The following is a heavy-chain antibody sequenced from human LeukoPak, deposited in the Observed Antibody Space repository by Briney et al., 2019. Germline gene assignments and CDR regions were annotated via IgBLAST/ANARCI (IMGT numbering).Heavy chain of an antibody. J-gene: IGHJ6*02. V-gene: IGHV1-69*04. CDR2: IIPILGIA. D-gene: IGHD2-2*01. CDR3: ARNGHQGYCSSTSCRPYYYGMDV. CDR1: GGTFSSYA. Sequence: SVKVSCKASGGTFSSYAISWVRQAPGQGLEWMERIIPILGIANYAQKFQGRVTITADKSTSTAYMELSSLRSEDTAVYYCARNGHQGYCSSTSCRPYYYGMDVWGQGTTVTVSS.